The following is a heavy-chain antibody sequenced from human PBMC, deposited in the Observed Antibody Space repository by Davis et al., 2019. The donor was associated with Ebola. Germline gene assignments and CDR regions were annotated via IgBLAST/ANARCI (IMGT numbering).Heavy chain of an antibody. J-gene: IGHJ4*02. V-gene: IGHV1-18*04. CDR1: GYTFSSYA. CDR3: ARAYSGSYIMGY. Sequence: ASVKVSCKASGYTFSSYAINWVRQAPGQGLEWMGWISPYNVNTNYAQNFQDRVTMTADTSTSTAYMELRSLRSDDTAVYYCARAYSGSYIMGYWGQGTLVTVSS. D-gene: IGHD1-26*01. CDR2: ISPYNVNT.